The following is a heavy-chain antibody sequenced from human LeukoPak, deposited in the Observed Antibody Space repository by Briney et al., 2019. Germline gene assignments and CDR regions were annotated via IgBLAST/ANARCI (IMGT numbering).Heavy chain of an antibody. J-gene: IGHJ4*02. CDR1: GFTFDDYA. Sequence: GRSLRLSCAASGFTFDDYAMHWVRQAPGKGLEWVSGISWNSGCIGYADSVKGRFTISRDNAKNSLCLQMNSLRAEDTALYYCAKDATYYYDSSGYLDYWGQGTLVTVSS. CDR2: ISWNSGCI. D-gene: IGHD3-22*01. V-gene: IGHV3-9*01. CDR3: AKDATYYYDSSGYLDY.